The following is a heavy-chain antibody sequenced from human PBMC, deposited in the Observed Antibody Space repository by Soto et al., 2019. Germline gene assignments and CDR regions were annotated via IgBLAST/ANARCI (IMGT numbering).Heavy chain of an antibody. Sequence: EVQLVESGGDSVQPGGSLRLSCLVSGLSIDTYWMGWVRQFPDKGLEWVANIKYDDSEKPYMDSVEGRLTISRDNAKNTLFRQMTRLRVEDTAIYYCAAWSHSHWLGYWGRGTVVTVSP. CDR2: IKYDDSEK. V-gene: IGHV3-7*05. D-gene: IGHD3-9*01. CDR3: AAWSHSHWLGY. J-gene: IGHJ1*01. CDR1: GLSIDTYW.